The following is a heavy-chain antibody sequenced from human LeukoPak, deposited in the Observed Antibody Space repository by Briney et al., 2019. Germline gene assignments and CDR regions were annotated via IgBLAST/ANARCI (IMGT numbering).Heavy chain of an antibody. D-gene: IGHD2-2*03. V-gene: IGHV4-59*01. CDR1: GGSISSYY. Sequence: SETLSLTCTVSGGSISSYYWSWIRQPPGKGLEWIGYIYYSGSTNYNPSLKSRVTISVDTSKNQFSLKLSSVTAADTAVYYCASLDIVVVPAAISSWFDPWGQGTLVTVSS. CDR2: IYYSGST. J-gene: IGHJ5*02. CDR3: ASLDIVVVPAAISSWFDP.